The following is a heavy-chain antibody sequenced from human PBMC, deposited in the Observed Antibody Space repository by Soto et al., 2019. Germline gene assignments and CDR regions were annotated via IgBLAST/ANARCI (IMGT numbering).Heavy chain of an antibody. V-gene: IGHV4-34*01. CDR2: INHSGST. D-gene: IGHD2-8*01. Sequence: SETLSLTCAVYGGSFSDYYWSWIRQPPGKGLEWIGEINHSGSTNYNPSLKSRVTISVDTSKNQFSLKLSSVTAADTAVYYCARGFRVVLMVHAKLGSIDPWGQGTLVTVSS. CDR3: ARGFRVVLMVHAKLGSIDP. J-gene: IGHJ5*02. CDR1: GGSFSDYY.